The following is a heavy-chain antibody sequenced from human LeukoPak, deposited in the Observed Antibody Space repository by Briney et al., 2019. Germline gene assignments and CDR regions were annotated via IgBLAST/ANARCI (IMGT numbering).Heavy chain of an antibody. V-gene: IGHV3-48*04. CDR3: ARDVGGSSWYAPYYFDY. J-gene: IGHJ4*02. D-gene: IGHD6-13*01. CDR2: ISSSGSTI. Sequence: PGGSLRLSCAASGFTFSSHRMSWVRQAPGKGLEWVSYISSSGSTIYYADSVKGRFTISRDNAKNSLYLQMNSLRAEDTAVYYCARDVGGSSWYAPYYFDYWGQGTLVTVSS. CDR1: GFTFSSHR.